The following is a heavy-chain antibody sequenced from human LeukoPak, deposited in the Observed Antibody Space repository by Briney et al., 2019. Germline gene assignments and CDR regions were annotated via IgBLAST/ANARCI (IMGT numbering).Heavy chain of an antibody. V-gene: IGHV1-8*01. Sequence: ASVEVSCKASGYTFTSYDINWVRQATGQGLEWMGWMNPNSGNTGYAQKFQGRVTMTRNTSISTAYMELSSLRSEDTAVYYCASPIWFGELYLGMDVWGQGTTVTVSS. CDR2: MNPNSGNT. CDR1: GYTFTSYD. CDR3: ASPIWFGELYLGMDV. J-gene: IGHJ6*02. D-gene: IGHD3-10*01.